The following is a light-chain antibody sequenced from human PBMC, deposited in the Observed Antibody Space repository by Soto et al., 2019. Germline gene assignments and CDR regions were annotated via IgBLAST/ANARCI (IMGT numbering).Light chain of an antibody. J-gene: IGKJ1*01. V-gene: IGKV3-20*01. CDR1: QSISSAY. CDR3: QPYGSSSTWT. CDR2: AAS. Sequence: EIVLTQSPGTLSLSPGERATLSCRDSQSISSAYLAWYQHKPGQPPTLLIYAASSRVTGIPDRFSGSGSGTDFTLTISRPEPEDFAVYYCQPYGSSSTWTFGRGTKVEIK.